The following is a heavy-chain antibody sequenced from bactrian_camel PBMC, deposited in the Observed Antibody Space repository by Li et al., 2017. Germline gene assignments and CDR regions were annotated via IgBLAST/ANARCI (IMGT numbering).Heavy chain of an antibody. CDR2: ISRPGSR. CDR1: SFTVSSAC. V-gene: IGHV3S53*01. Sequence: HVQLVESGGASVRVGGSLRLSCAASSFTVSSACMGWFRQVPGKEREWVASISRPGSRYYAEFVRGRFTISQDNAKNTVYLQMSSLKPEDTAAYACVRVGDYYEGNYWGQGTQVTVS. J-gene: IGHJ4*01. CDR3: VRVGDYYEGNY. D-gene: IGHD3*01.